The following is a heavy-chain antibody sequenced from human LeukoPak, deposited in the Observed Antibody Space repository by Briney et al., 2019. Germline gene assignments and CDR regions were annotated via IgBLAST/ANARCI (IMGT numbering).Heavy chain of an antibody. J-gene: IGHJ4*02. Sequence: PSETLSLTCAVSGYSISSGYYWGWIRQPPGKGLEWIGSIYHSGSTYYNPSLKSRVTISVDTSKNQFSLKLSSVTAADMAVYYCARDQSAYSSGWYSNFDYWGQGTLVTVSS. CDR2: IYHSGST. D-gene: IGHD6-19*01. CDR1: GYSISSGYY. CDR3: ARDQSAYSSGWYSNFDY. V-gene: IGHV4-38-2*02.